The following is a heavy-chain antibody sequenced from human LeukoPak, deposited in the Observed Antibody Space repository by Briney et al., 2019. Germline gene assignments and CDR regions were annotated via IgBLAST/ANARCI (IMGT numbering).Heavy chain of an antibody. CDR3: ARGSDLKYFQY. Sequence: PGGSLRLSCAASGLTFSSHWMHWVRQAPGKGLVWVSRITNDGSSTTYADSVKGRFTISRDNAKNSLYLQMNSLRAEDTAVYYCARGSDLKYFQYWGQGTLVTVSS. CDR1: GLTFSSHW. CDR2: ITNDGSST. V-gene: IGHV3-74*01. J-gene: IGHJ1*01.